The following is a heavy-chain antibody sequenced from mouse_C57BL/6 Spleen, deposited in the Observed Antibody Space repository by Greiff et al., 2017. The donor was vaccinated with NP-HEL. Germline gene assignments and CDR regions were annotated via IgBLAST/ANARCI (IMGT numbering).Heavy chain of an antibody. D-gene: IGHD1-1*01. CDR1: GYTFTSYW. CDR2: IHPNSGST. Sequence: QVQLQQSGAELVKPGASVTLSCKASGYTFTSYWMHWVKQRPGQGLEWIGMIHPNSGSTNYNEKFKSKATLTVDKSSSTAYMQLSSLTSEDSAVYYCARGTTVNYFDYWGQGTTLTVSS. CDR3: ARGTTVNYFDY. V-gene: IGHV1-64*01. J-gene: IGHJ2*01.